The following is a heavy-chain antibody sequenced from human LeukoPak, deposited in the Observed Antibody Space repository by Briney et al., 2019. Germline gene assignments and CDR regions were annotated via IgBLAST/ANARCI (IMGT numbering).Heavy chain of an antibody. Sequence: GRSLRLSCAASGSTFSSYGMHWVRQAPGKGLEWVAVIWYDGSNKYYADSVKGRFTISRDNSKNTLYLQMHSLRAEDTAVYYCARDLGGGDDYGGQGTLVTVSS. CDR3: ARDLGGGDDY. V-gene: IGHV3-33*01. CDR2: IWYDGSNK. CDR1: GSTFSSYG. D-gene: IGHD3-16*01. J-gene: IGHJ4*02.